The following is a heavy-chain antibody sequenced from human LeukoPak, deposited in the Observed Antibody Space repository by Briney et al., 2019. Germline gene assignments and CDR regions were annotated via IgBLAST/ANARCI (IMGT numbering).Heavy chain of an antibody. Sequence: SVKVSCKASGGTFSSYAISWVRQAPGQGLEWMGGIIPIFGTADYAQKFQGRVTITTDESTSTAYMELSSLRSEDTAVYYCASLMTTGYYYMDVWGKGTTVTVSS. J-gene: IGHJ6*03. CDR1: GGTFSSYA. V-gene: IGHV1-69*05. CDR2: IIPIFGTA. CDR3: ASLMTTGYYYMDV. D-gene: IGHD4-17*01.